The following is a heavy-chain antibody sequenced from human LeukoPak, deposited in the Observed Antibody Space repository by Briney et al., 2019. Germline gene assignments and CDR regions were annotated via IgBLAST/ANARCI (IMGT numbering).Heavy chain of an antibody. CDR1: GFIFSSYG. D-gene: IGHD6-6*01. J-gene: IGHJ4*02. CDR2: ISYDGGST. CDR3: AKIEGSSSYYFDY. V-gene: IGHV3-30*18. Sequence: GGSLRLSCAASGFIFSSYGLHWVRQAPGKGLEWVAIISYDGGSTSYADSVKGRFTISRDNSKNTLYLQMSSLRTEDTAVYYCAKIEGSSSYYFDYWGQGTLVTVSS.